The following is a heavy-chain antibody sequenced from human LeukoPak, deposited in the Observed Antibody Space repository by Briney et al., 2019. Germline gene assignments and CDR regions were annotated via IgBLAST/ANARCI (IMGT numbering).Heavy chain of an antibody. V-gene: IGHV3-9*01. CDR1: GFTFDDYA. J-gene: IGHJ4*02. Sequence: PGGSLRLSCAASGFTFDDYAMHWVRQAPGKGLEWVSGISWNSGSIGYADSVKGRFTISRDNAKNSLYLQMNSLRAEDTALYYCAKDKSGYYFDYWGKGTLVTVSS. D-gene: IGHD3-10*01. CDR3: AKDKSGYYFDY. CDR2: ISWNSGSI.